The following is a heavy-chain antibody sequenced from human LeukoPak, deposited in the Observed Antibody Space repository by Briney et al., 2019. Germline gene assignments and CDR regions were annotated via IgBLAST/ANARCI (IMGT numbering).Heavy chain of an antibody. Sequence: SGTLSLTCAVSGGSISSSNWWSWVRQPPGKGLEWIGEIYHSGSTNYNPSLKSRVTISVDKSKNQFSLKLSSVTAADTAVYYCARGDSYDSSGYYYGLDYWGQGTLVTVSS. CDR2: IYHSGST. D-gene: IGHD3-22*01. CDR1: GGSISSSNW. J-gene: IGHJ4*02. CDR3: ARGDSYDSSGYYYGLDY. V-gene: IGHV4-4*02.